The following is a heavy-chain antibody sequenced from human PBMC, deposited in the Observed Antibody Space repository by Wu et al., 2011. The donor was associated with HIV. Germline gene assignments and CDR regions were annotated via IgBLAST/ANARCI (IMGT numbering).Heavy chain of an antibody. V-gene: IGHV1-2*02. Sequence: QVQLVQSGAEAKKPGASVKVSCKASGYTFTAYYMHWLRQAPGQGLEWMGWINPHSGGTNFAQKFQGRVTMTRDTSITTAYMELSRLRSVDTAVYYCARDLRETYYGSGSYLHWGQGTLVTVSS. CDR2: INPHSGGT. D-gene: IGHD3-10*01. CDR3: ARDLRETYYGSGSYLH. CDR1: GYTFTAYY. J-gene: IGHJ4*02.